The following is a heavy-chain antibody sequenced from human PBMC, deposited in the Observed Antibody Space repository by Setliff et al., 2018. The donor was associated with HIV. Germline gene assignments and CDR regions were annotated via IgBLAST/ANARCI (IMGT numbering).Heavy chain of an antibody. J-gene: IGHJ4*02. CDR2: ISAYNGNT. D-gene: IGHD5-18*01. V-gene: IGHV1-18*01. CDR3: ARHLAIGGIQLWLVDDYFDY. CDR1: GGTFSSYA. Sequence: ASVKVSCKASGGTFSSYAISWVRQAPGQGLEWMGWISAYNGNTNYAQKLQGRVTMTTDTSTSTAYMELRSLRSDDTAVYYCARHLAIGGIQLWLVDDYFDYWGQGTLVTVSS.